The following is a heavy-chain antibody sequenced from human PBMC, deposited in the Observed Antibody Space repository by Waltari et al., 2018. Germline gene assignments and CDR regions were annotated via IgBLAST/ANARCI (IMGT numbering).Heavy chain of an antibody. CDR3: ARVRFSYGMDV. D-gene: IGHD3-3*01. CDR2: INHSGST. Sequence: QVQLQQWGAGLLTPSETLSLTCAVYGGSFSGYYWSWIRQPPGKGLEWIGEINHSGSTNYNPSLKSRVTISVDTSKNQFSLKLSSVTAADTAVYYCARVRFSYGMDVWGQGTTVTVSS. V-gene: IGHV4-34*01. J-gene: IGHJ6*02. CDR1: GGSFSGYY.